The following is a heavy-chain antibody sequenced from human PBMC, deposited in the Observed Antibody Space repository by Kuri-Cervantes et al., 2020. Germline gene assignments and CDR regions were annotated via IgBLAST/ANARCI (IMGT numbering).Heavy chain of an antibody. J-gene: IGHJ5*02. V-gene: IGHV4-4*07. CDR3: ARGYGDYEVRYDP. D-gene: IGHD4-17*01. CDR1: GDSTSSYQ. CDR2: IYTSGST. Sequence: GSLRLSCTVSGDSTSSYQWSWIRQPAGKGLEWIGRIYTSGSTNYNPSLKSRVTMSVDSSKNQFSLLLTSVTAADTAVYYCARGYGDYEVRYDPWGQGTLVTVSS.